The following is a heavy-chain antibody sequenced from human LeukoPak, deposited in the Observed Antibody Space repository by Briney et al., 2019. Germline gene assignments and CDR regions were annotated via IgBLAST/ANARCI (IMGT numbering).Heavy chain of an antibody. CDR2: FDPEDGET. Sequence: GASVKVSCKVSGYTLTELSMHWVRQAPGKGLEWMGGFDPEDGETIYVQKFQGRVTMTEDTSTDTAYMELSSLRSEDTAVYYCATGLQTGRLDSYHFDYWGQGTLVTVSS. D-gene: IGHD5-18*01. CDR1: GYTLTELS. CDR3: ATGLQTGRLDSYHFDY. V-gene: IGHV1-24*01. J-gene: IGHJ4*02.